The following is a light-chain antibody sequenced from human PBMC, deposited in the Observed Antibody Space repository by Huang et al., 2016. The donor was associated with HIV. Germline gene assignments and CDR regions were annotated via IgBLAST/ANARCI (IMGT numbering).Light chain of an antibody. CDR3: QQYNKWPPNT. CDR2: GAS. V-gene: IGKV3-15*01. CDR1: QSVGNN. J-gene: IGKJ2*01. Sequence: EIVMTQSPATLSVSPGEGATLSCRTSQSVGNNLDWYQQKPGQAPRVLIFGASTRAAGIPARFSGSGSGTEFTLTISNLQSEDFAIYYCQQYNKWPPNTFGQGTKVEIK.